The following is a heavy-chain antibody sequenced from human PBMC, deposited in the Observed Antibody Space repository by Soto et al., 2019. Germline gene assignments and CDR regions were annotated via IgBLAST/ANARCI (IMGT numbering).Heavy chain of an antibody. CDR3: AREGNYFGLGYYFDH. Sequence: GGSLRLSCAASGFSFSSNALHWVRQHPHEGLEWVAVISYDGNNKYYAHSVKGRFTSSRDNSRNTIYLQMNSLTAEGTAMYYCAREGNYFGLGYYFDHWGQGTPVNVPS. D-gene: IGHD3-10*01. CDR1: GFSFSSNA. V-gene: IGHV3-30-3*01. CDR2: ISYDGNNK. J-gene: IGHJ4*02.